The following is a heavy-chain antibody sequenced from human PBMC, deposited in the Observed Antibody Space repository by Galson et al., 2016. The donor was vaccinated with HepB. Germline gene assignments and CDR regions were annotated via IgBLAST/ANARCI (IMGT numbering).Heavy chain of an antibody. CDR1: GFSFSNAW. Sequence: SLRLSCAASGFSFSNAWVNWVRQAPGKGLEWVGRIKSKPDGGTRDYAAPVKGRFSVSRDDSKNTLYLQMNSLKTEDSAVYYCATGGSYSTNDPFDIWGQGTMVTVSS. CDR3: ATGGSYSTNDPFDI. CDR2: IKSKPDGGTR. J-gene: IGHJ3*02. V-gene: IGHV3-15*07. D-gene: IGHD1-26*01.